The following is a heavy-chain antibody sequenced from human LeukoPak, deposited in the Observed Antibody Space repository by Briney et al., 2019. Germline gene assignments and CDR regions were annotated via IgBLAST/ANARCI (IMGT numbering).Heavy chain of an antibody. CDR2: TSASAGTS. V-gene: IGHV3-23*01. Sequence: GGSLRLSCAASGLTFSSYAMAWVRQAPGKGLECISATSASAGTSYYADSVEGRFTISRDNSKNMLYLQMSSLRAEDTAVYYCAKGALEWSYYFDYWGQGILVTVSS. CDR3: AKGALEWSYYFDY. J-gene: IGHJ4*02. CDR1: GLTFSSYA. D-gene: IGHD3-3*01.